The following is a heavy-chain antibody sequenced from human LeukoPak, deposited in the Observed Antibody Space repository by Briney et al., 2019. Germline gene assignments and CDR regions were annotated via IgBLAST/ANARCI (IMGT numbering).Heavy chain of an antibody. V-gene: IGHV4-30-4*07. CDR1: GGSISSGGYS. CDR2: IYYSGST. J-gene: IGHJ4*02. CDR3: ARGPLGCGGDCGPYYFDY. D-gene: IGHD2-21*02. Sequence: PSETLSLTCAVSGGSISSGGYSWSWIRQPPGKGLEWIGYIYYSGSTYYNPSLKSRVTISVDTSKNQFSLKLSSVTAADTAVYYCARGPLGCGGDCGPYYFDYWGQGTLVTVSS.